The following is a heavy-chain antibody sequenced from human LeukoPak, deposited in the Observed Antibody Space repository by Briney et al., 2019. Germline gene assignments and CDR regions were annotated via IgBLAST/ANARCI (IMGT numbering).Heavy chain of an antibody. V-gene: IGHV1-18*01. Sequence: ASVKVSCKASGYTFTSYGISWVRQAPGQGLEWMGWISAYNGNTNYAQKLQGRVTMTTDTSTRTAYMELRSLRSDDTAVYYCARDVYYYDSSGYLAFDIWGQGTMVTVSS. D-gene: IGHD3-22*01. CDR1: GYTFTSYG. CDR3: ARDVYYYDSSGYLAFDI. CDR2: ISAYNGNT. J-gene: IGHJ3*02.